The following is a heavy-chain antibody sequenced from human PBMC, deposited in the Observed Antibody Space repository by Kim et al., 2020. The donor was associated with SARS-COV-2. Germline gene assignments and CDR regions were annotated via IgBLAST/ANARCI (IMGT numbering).Heavy chain of an antibody. V-gene: IGHV1-69*13. CDR3: ARPAYSYGYYFDY. J-gene: IGHJ4*02. D-gene: IGHD5-18*01. CDR2: IIPIIGTA. Sequence: SVKVSCKASGDTFSSYAISWVRQAPGQGLEWMGGIIPIIGTANYAQKFQGRVTITADESTSTAYMELSSLRSEDTAVYYCARPAYSYGYYFDYWGQGTLVTVSS. CDR1: GDTFSSYA.